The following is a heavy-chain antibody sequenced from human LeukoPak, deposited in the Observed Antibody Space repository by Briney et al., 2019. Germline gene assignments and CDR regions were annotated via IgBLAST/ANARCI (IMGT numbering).Heavy chain of an antibody. V-gene: IGHV2-5*01. CDR1: GFSLRTSGVA. J-gene: IGHJ4*02. CDR2: IYWNDDK. Sequence: SGPTLVNPTQTLTLTCTFSGFSLRTSGVAVGWIRQPPGKALEWLALIYWNDDKRYSPSLKSRVTITKGTSKNQVVLTMTNMDPVDTAAYYCAHRRGSEFDSWGQGTLVTVSS. CDR3: AHRRGSEFDS.